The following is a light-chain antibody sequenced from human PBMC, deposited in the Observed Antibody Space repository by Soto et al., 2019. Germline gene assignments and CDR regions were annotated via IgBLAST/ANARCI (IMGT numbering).Light chain of an antibody. J-gene: IGKJ2*01. Sequence: EIVLTQSPGTLSLSPGERATLSCRASQSVSSSYLAWYQQKPGQAPRLLIYGASSRASGIPDRFSGSGSGTDFTLTINRPEPEDFAVYYCQQYGSSPKYTFGQGTKLEIK. CDR2: GAS. CDR3: QQYGSSPKYT. CDR1: QSVSSSY. V-gene: IGKV3-20*01.